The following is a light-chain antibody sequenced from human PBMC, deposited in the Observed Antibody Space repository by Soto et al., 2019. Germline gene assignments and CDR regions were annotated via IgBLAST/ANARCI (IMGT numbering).Light chain of an antibody. V-gene: IGKV1-5*03. CDR3: LQYNTYWT. CDR2: RAS. Sequence: DIQMTQSPSTLSASVGDRVTITCRASQSISSWLAWYQQKPGKAPKLLIYRASALETGVPSRFSGSGSGTEFTLTISSLQHDDFATYYCLQYNTYWTFGQGTKVEIK. J-gene: IGKJ1*01. CDR1: QSISSW.